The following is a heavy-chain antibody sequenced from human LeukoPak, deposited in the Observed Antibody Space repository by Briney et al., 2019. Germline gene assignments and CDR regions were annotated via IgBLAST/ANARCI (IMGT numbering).Heavy chain of an antibody. V-gene: IGHV3-64D*06. CDR2: INNNGGTR. CDR1: GFTFSTYT. Sequence: GGSLRLSCSASGFTFSTYTMHWVRQAPGKGLEYVLAINNNGGTRYYADSVKGRFTISRDNSKNTLYLQMSSLRPEDTALYYCVRWVDTTMITDYWGQGTLVTVSS. J-gene: IGHJ4*02. D-gene: IGHD5-18*01. CDR3: VRWVDTTMITDY.